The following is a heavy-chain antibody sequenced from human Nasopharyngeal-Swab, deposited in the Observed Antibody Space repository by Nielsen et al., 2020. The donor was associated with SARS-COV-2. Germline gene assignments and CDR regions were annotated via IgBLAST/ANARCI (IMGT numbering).Heavy chain of an antibody. J-gene: IGHJ4*02. CDR2: ISYDGSTQ. D-gene: IGHD2-21*02. CDR1: RSAFRSYA. Sequence: GGSLRLSCAASRSAFRSYAMHWVRQSPGKGLEWVTVISYDGSTQYYADSVKGRFSISRDNSKNTVYLQMNSLGPEDTAVYYCARDGGYCGGDCYRAFDYWGQGSLVTVSS. V-gene: IGHV3-30-3*01. CDR3: ARDGGYCGGDCYRAFDY.